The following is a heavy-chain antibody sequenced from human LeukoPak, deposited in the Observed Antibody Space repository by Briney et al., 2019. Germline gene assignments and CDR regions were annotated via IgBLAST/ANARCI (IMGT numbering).Heavy chain of an antibody. CDR2: ISAYNGNT. CDR3: ARVPSSLGYYYYGMDV. CDR1: GYTFTSYG. Sequence: GASVKVSCKASGYTFTSYGISWVRQAPGQGLEWMGWISAYNGNTSYAQKLQGRVTMTTDTSTSTAYMELRSLRSDDTAVYYCARVPSSLGYYYYGMDVWGQGTTVTVSS. V-gene: IGHV1-18*01. J-gene: IGHJ6*02. D-gene: IGHD3-16*02.